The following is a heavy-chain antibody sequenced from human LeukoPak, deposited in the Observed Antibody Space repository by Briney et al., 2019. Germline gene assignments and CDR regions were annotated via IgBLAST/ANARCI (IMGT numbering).Heavy chain of an antibody. V-gene: IGHV3-30*03. CDR2: ISYDGSNK. CDR3: ALLEWRKSFDY. D-gene: IGHD3-3*01. Sequence: PGGSLRLSCAASGFTFSSYGMHWVRQAPGKGLEWVAVISYDGSNKYYADSVKGRFTISRDNSKNTLYLQMNSLRAEDTAVYYCALLEWRKSFDYWGQGTLVTASS. CDR1: GFTFSSYG. J-gene: IGHJ4*02.